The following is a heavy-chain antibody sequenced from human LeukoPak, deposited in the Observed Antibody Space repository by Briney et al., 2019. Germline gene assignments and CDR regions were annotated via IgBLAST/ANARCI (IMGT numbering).Heavy chain of an antibody. V-gene: IGHV4-39*01. D-gene: IGHD6-19*01. Sequence: SETVSLTCTVSGGSISSSSYYWGWIRQPPGKGLEWIGSIYYSGSTYYNPSLKSRVTISVDTSKNQFSLKLSSVTAADTAVYYCARHLGYSSGWYYFDYWGQGTLVTVSS. J-gene: IGHJ4*02. CDR3: ARHLGYSSGWYYFDY. CDR2: IYYSGST. CDR1: GGSISSSSYY.